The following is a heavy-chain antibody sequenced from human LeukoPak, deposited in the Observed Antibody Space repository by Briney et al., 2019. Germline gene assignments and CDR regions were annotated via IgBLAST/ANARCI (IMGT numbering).Heavy chain of an antibody. Sequence: ASVKVSCKVSGYTLTELSMHWVRQAPGQGLEWMGIINPSGGSTSYAQKFQGRVTMTRDTSTSTVYMELSSLRSEDTAVYYCARARGNVNWFDPWGQGTLVTVSS. V-gene: IGHV1-46*01. D-gene: IGHD1-1*01. CDR1: GYTLTELS. CDR3: ARARGNVNWFDP. CDR2: INPSGGST. J-gene: IGHJ5*02.